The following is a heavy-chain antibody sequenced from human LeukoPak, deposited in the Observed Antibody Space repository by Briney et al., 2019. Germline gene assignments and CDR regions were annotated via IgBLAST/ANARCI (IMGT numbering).Heavy chain of an antibody. CDR1: GDSVSSNSAA. J-gene: IGHJ6*03. D-gene: IGHD3-10*01. V-gene: IGHV6-1*01. CDR2: TYYRSKWYN. CDR3: ARDRGKLWFGELFPLGYMDV. Sequence: SQTLSLTCAISGDSVSSNSAAWNWIRQSPSRGLEWLGRTYYRSKWYNDYAVSVKSRITINPDTSKNQFSLQLNSVTPEDTAVYYCARDRGKLWFGELFPLGYMDVWGKGTTVTISS.